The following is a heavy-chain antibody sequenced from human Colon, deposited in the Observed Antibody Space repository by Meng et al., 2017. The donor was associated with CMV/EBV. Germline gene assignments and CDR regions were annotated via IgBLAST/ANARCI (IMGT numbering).Heavy chain of an antibody. CDR2: ISESGYDT. Sequence: GESLKISCAASGFTISTYAMTWVRQAPGKGLEWVSAISESGYDTYHADSVKGRFTISRDHSKNTLYLEMNSLRAEDTAEYYCAKASCSSTTCPYRGEYYYYYIMDVWGQGTAVTVSS. CDR3: AKASCSSTTCPYRGEYYYYYIMDV. CDR1: GFTISTYA. V-gene: IGHV3-23*01. J-gene: IGHJ6*02. D-gene: IGHD2-2*01.